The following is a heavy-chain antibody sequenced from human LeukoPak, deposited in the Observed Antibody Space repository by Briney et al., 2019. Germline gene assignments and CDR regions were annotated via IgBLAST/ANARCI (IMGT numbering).Heavy chain of an antibody. CDR3: ARDDYGETFDY. V-gene: IGHV3-23*01. Sequence: PGGSLRLSCAASGFTFSNYAMSWVRQAPGKGLEWVSGISAGGGSTYYADSVKGRFTISRDNSKNTLYLQMNSLRAEDTAVYYRARDDYGETFDYWGQGTLVTVSS. J-gene: IGHJ4*02. CDR2: ISAGGGST. D-gene: IGHD4-17*01. CDR1: GFTFSNYA.